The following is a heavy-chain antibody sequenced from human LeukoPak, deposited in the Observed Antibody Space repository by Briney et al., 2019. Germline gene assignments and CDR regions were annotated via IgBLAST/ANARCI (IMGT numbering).Heavy chain of an antibody. CDR1: GGSFSSYY. Sequence: KASETLSLTCAVYGGSFSSYYWSWLRQPPGKGLEWIGEIDHSGGTTYNPSLKSRVTMSIDTSKNQFFLKLSSVTAADTAVYYCARGFSHRGQGTLVTVSS. CDR3: ARGFSH. V-gene: IGHV4-34*01. CDR2: IDHSGGT. J-gene: IGHJ4*02.